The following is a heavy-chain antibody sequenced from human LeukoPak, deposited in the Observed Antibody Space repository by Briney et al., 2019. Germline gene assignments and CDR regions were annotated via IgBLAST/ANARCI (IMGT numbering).Heavy chain of an antibody. J-gene: IGHJ4*02. CDR1: GFTFSTFS. Sequence: GGSLRLSCAVSGFTFSTFSMNWVRQAPGKGLEWVSSISSGSTYTYYADSVKGRFTISRDNAKNSLYLQINSLRAEDTAVYYCARLSEMFRGPQVIYYFDYWGQGTLVTVSS. D-gene: IGHD3-10*01. CDR3: ARLSEMFRGPQVIYYFDY. V-gene: IGHV3-21*01. CDR2: ISSGSTYT.